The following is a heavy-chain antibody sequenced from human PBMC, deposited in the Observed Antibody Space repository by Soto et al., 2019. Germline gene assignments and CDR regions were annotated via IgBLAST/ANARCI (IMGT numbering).Heavy chain of an antibody. CDR2: IIPIFGTA. J-gene: IGHJ3*02. CDR1: GGTFSSYA. D-gene: IGHD3-16*01. CDR3: ARDGGPRRISAPGDAFDI. Sequence: GASVKVSCKASGGTFSSYAISWVRQAPGQGLEWMGGIIPIFGTANYAQKFQGRVTITADESTSTAYMELSSLRSEDTAVYYCARDGGPRRISAPGDAFDIWGQGTMVTVSS. V-gene: IGHV1-69*13.